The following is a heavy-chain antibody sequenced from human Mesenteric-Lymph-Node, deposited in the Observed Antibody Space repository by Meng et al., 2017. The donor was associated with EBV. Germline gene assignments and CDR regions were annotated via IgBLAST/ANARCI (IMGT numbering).Heavy chain of an antibody. CDR1: GYTFTSYY. D-gene: IGHD3-10*01. V-gene: IGHV1-46*01. CDR3: ARCITMVRGEGFDY. Sequence: QGALVQCVAEVKKPGASVQVACKAPGYTFTSYYMHWVRQAPGQGLEWMGIINPSGGSTSYAQKFQGRVTMTRDTSTSTVYMELSSLRSEDTAVYYCARCITMVRGEGFDYWGQGTLVTVSS. J-gene: IGHJ4*02. CDR2: INPSGGST.